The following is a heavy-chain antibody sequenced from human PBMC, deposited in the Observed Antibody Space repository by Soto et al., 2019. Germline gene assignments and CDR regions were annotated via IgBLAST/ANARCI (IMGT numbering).Heavy chain of an antibody. D-gene: IGHD3-3*01. V-gene: IGHV3-49*03. J-gene: IGHJ6*02. CDR3: THYDFWSGYSYYYYGMDV. Sequence: SLRLSCKASGFTFGDYAMRWFCQAPFKVPPRVPFIRSKAYGGTTEYAASVKGTLTISRDDSKSIAYLQMNSLKTEDTAVYHCTHYDFWSGYSYYYYGMDVWGQGTTVSVSS. CDR1: GFTFGDYA. CDR2: IRSKAYGGTT.